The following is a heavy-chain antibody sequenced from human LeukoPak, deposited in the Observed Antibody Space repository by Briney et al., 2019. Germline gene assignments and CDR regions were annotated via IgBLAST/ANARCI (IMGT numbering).Heavy chain of an antibody. Sequence: SGGSLRLSCAASGFTFTNYWMSWVPQAPGKGLERVSAINDRGGSTYYADSVKGRFTISRDNSKSTLYLQMNSLRAEDTAVYYCAKPAISSRGWYYDYWGQGTLVTVSS. J-gene: IGHJ4*02. V-gene: IGHV3-23*01. D-gene: IGHD6-19*01. CDR1: GFTFTNYW. CDR3: AKPAISSRGWYYDY. CDR2: INDRGGST.